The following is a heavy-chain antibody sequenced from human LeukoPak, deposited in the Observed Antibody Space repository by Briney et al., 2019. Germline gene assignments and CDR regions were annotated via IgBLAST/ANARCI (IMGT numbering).Heavy chain of an antibody. D-gene: IGHD3-9*01. J-gene: IGHJ4*02. V-gene: IGHV4-39*01. CDR3: ASSVGYDILTGYYNDY. Sequence: SETLSLTCTVSGGSISSSSYYWGWIRQPPGKGLEWIGSIYYSGSTYYNPSLKSRITISVDTSKNQFSLKLSSVTAADTAVYYCASSVGYDILTGYYNDYWGQGTLVTVSS. CDR2: IYYSGST. CDR1: GGSISSSSYY.